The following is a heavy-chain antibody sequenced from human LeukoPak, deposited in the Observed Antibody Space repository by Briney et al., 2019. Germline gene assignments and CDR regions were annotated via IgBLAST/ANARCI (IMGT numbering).Heavy chain of an antibody. CDR2: IHPGDSDT. J-gene: IGHJ4*02. CDR1: GYSFTNFW. CDR3: ARRSGSYFDY. Sequence: GESLKISCKGSGYSFTNFWIGWVRQMPEKGLEWMGIIHPGDSDTRYSPSFQGQVTISADKSISTAYLQWNSLKASDTAMYYCARRSGSYFDYWGQGTLVTVSS. D-gene: IGHD1-26*01. V-gene: IGHV5-51*01.